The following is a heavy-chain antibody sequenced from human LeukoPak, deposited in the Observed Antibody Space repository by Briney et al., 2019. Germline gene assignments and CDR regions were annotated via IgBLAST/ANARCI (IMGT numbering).Heavy chain of an antibody. D-gene: IGHD4-23*01. V-gene: IGHV3-48*02. Sequence: GGSLRLSCAASGFTFSTYGMNWGRQAPGKGLEWVSYIGTSSSTIYYADSVKGRFTISRDNAKNSLYLQMNSLRDEDTAVYYCARHDYGGNSGDYWGQGTLVTVSS. CDR3: ARHDYGGNSGDY. CDR1: GFTFSTYG. J-gene: IGHJ4*02. CDR2: IGTSSSTI.